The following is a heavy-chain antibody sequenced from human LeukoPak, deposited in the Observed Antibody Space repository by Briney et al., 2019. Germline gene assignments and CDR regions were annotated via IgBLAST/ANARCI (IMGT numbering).Heavy chain of an antibody. J-gene: IGHJ3*02. CDR2: INPNSGGT. CDR1: VYTFTGYY. V-gene: IGHV1-2*02. D-gene: IGHD5-12*01. CDR3: AVLKDIVAKIGSDRTRKSDDFDI. Sequence: ASVKVSCKASVYTFTGYYMHWVRQAPGQGLEWMGWINPNSGGTNYAQKFQGRVTMTRDTSISTAYMELSRLRSDDTAVYYCAVLKDIVAKIGSDRTRKSDDFDIWGQGTMVTVSS.